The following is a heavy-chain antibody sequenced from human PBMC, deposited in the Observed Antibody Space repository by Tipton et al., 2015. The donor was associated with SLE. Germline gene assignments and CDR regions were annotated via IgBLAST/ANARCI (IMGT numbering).Heavy chain of an antibody. CDR2: ITSSGTYI. Sequence: GSLRLSCAASTFSFSNYIMNWVRQAPGKGLEWVATITSSGTYIYYADSVKGRFTIAREDAANSVYLQMSQLRGDDTAVYYRAISAASAFYYGMDVWGPGTTVTVSS. V-gene: IGHV3-21*03. J-gene: IGHJ6*02. D-gene: IGHD5-18*01. CDR3: AISAASAFYYGMDV. CDR1: TFSFSNYI.